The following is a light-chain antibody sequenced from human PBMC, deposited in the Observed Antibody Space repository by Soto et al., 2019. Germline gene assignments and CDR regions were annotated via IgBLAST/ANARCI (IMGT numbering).Light chain of an antibody. CDR1: QSVSNNY. CDR3: QQYGSSGT. Sequence: ESEFSQSPRTLSLSPGERAPLSCGSSQSVSNNYLAWYQQKPGQAPRLLIYGASNRATGVPDRFSGSGSGTDFTLTISRLEPEDFAVYYCQQYGSSGTFGQGTKVDIK. CDR2: GAS. J-gene: IGKJ1*01. V-gene: IGKV3-20*01.